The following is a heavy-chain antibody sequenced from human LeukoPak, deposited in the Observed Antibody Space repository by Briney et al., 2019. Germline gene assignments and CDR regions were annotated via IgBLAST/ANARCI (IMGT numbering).Heavy chain of an antibody. Sequence: PGGSLRLSCAASGFTFSSYSMNWVRQAPGKGLEWVSYISSSSSTIYYADSVKGRFTISRHNAKNSLYLQMNSLRAEDTAVYYCARRKWLQPFDYWGQGTLVTVSS. J-gene: IGHJ4*02. CDR3: ARRKWLQPFDY. V-gene: IGHV3-48*01. CDR1: GFTFSSYS. D-gene: IGHD5-24*01. CDR2: ISSSSSTI.